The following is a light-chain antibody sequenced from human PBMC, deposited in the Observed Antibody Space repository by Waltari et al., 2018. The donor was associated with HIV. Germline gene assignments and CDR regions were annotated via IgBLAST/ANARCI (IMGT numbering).Light chain of an antibody. CDR3: QQYGRSPYT. Sequence: EIVLTQSPGTLSVSPGGSATLSCRASQSVASNYLAWYQQKLGQAPRLLGYGASSRATDIPARFSGSGSGTDFTLTISRLEPEDSAVYYCQQYGRSPYTFGQGTKLEIK. V-gene: IGKV3-20*01. J-gene: IGKJ2*01. CDR2: GAS. CDR1: QSVASNY.